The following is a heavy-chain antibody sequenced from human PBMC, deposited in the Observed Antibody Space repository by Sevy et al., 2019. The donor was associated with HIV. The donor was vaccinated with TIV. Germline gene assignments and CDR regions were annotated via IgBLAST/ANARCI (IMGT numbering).Heavy chain of an antibody. CDR1: GFTFSSYS. V-gene: IGHV3-21*01. Sequence: GGSLRLSCAASGFTFSSYSMYWVRQAPGKGLEWVSSISSSSSYIYYADSVKGRFTISRDNAKNSLYLQMNSLRAEDTAVYYCSRPRLGRTDAFDIWGQGTMVTVSS. J-gene: IGHJ3*02. CDR3: SRPRLGRTDAFDI. D-gene: IGHD6-6*01. CDR2: ISSSSSYI.